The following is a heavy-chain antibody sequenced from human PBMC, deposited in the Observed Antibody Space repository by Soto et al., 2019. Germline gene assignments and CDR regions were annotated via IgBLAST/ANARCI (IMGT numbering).Heavy chain of an antibody. CDR2: ISGSGGST. Sequence: GGSLRLSCAASGFTFSSYAMSWVRQAPGKGLEWVSAISGSGGSTYYADSVKGLFTISRDNSKNTLYLQMNSLRAEDTAVYYCAKAEHRLRLNWFDPWGQGTLVTVSS. V-gene: IGHV3-23*01. D-gene: IGHD3-16*01. CDR1: GFTFSSYA. J-gene: IGHJ5*02. CDR3: AKAEHRLRLNWFDP.